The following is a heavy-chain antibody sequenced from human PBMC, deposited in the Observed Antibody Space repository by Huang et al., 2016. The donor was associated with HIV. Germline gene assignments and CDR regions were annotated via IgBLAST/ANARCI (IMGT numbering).Heavy chain of an antibody. J-gene: IGHJ4*02. Sequence: LNWVSIIYSYGATYYADSVKGRFTISRDNSKNILYLQMDNVRAEDTAIYYCARNLFVHSDYSLDYWSQGTLVTISS. D-gene: IGHD4-4*01. CDR3: ARNLFVHSDYSLDY. V-gene: IGHV3-53*01. CDR2: IYSYGAT.